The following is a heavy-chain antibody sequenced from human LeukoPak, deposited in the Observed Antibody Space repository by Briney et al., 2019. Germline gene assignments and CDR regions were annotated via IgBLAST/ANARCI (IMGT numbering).Heavy chain of an antibody. CDR1: GFTFSSYS. CDR2: ISGSSNYI. CDR3: ARGHSGSYQRDDAFDI. V-gene: IGHV3-21*01. D-gene: IGHD1-26*01. Sequence: GGSLRLSCAASGFTFSSYSMNWVRQAPGNGLERVSSISGSSNYIYYADSVRGRFTISRDNAKNSLYLQMNSLRAEDTAVYYCARGHSGSYQRDDAFDIWGQGTMVTVSS. J-gene: IGHJ3*02.